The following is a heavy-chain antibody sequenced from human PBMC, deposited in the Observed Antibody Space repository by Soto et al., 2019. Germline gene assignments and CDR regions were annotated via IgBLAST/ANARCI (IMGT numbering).Heavy chain of an antibody. D-gene: IGHD3-9*01. Sequence: QLQLQESGPGLVKPSETLSLTCSVSDDSINSDKYYWGWIRQPPGKGLELIGSIYYRGNAYYNPSLQTRVTLPLDESRSQFSLKLNSVTAADSAVYFWARLEGLATISYCFDFWGPGALVTVSS. CDR3: ARLEGLATISYCFDF. V-gene: IGHV4-39*01. J-gene: IGHJ4*02. CDR1: DDSINSDKYY. CDR2: IYYRGNA.